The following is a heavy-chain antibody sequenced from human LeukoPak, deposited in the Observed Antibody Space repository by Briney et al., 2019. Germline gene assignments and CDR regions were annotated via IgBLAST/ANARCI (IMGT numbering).Heavy chain of an antibody. D-gene: IGHD3-16*01. CDR1: GGSISSYY. Sequence: SETLSLTCTVSGGSISSYYWSWIRQPAGKGLEWIGRIYTSGSTNYNPSLKSRVTMSVDTSKNQFSLKLSSVTAAVTAVYYCAREFAGLWPATVGWFDPWGQGTLVTVSS. J-gene: IGHJ5*02. CDR3: AREFAGLWPATVGWFDP. V-gene: IGHV4-4*07. CDR2: IYTSGST.